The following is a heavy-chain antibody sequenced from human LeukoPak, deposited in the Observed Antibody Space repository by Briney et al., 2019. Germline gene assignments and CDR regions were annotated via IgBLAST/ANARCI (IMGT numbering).Heavy chain of an antibody. Sequence: GGSLRLSCAASGFTFSNYPVTWVRQTPGKGLMWISTISGSDGTTYYADSVKGRFTISRDDSKNTLYLHMNSLRAEDTAVYYCAKEGGSSIWSGSHFDYWGQGTLVTVSS. CDR1: GFTFSNYP. V-gene: IGHV3-23*01. D-gene: IGHD3-3*01. CDR3: AKEGGSSIWSGSHFDY. CDR2: ISGSDGTT. J-gene: IGHJ4*02.